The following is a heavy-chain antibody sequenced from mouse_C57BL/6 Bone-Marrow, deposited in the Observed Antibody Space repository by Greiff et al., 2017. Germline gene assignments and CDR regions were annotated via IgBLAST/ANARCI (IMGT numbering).Heavy chain of an antibody. J-gene: IGHJ3*01. CDR1: GYSITSGYY. CDR3: ASNYYAAY. CDR2: ISYDGSN. D-gene: IGHD1-1*01. V-gene: IGHV3-6*01. Sequence: ESGPGLVKLSQSLSLTCSVTGYSITSGYYWNWIRQFPGNKLEWMGYISYDGSNNYNPSLKNRISITRDTSKNQFFLTLNSVTTEDTATYYCASNYYAAYWGQGTLVTVSA.